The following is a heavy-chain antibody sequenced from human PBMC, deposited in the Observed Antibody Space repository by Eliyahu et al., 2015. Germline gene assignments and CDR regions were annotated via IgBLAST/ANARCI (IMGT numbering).Heavy chain of an antibody. CDR2: ST. CDR3: ARGSLSYYDFPYGMDV. V-gene: IGHV4-31*02. Sequence: STYYNPSLKSRVTISVDTSKNQFSLKLSSVTAADTAVYYCARGSLSYYDFPYGMDVWGQGTTVTVSS. D-gene: IGHD3-3*01. J-gene: IGHJ6*02.